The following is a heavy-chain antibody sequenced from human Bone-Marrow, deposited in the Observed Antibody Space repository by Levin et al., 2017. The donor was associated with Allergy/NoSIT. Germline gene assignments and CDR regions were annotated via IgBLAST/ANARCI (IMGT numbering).Heavy chain of an antibody. J-gene: IGHJ4*02. CDR3: ARTTVSLLRGPSRRSSPFYFDY. CDR2: ISVYNGNT. CDR1: GYIFTSNG. Sequence: GESLKISCKASGYIFTSNGISWVRQAPGQGLEWIGWISVYNGNTNFAQKFQDRLTMTTDTTTSTAYMDLRSLRSDDTAVYYCARTTVSLLRGPSRRSSPFYFDYWGQGTLVTVSS. D-gene: IGHD3-10*01. V-gene: IGHV1-18*01.